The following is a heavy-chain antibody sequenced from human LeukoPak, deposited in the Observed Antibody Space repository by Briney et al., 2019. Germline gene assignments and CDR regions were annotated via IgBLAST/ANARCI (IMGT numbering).Heavy chain of an antibody. Sequence: PGGSLRLSCAASGLILSNNGMSWVRQAPGKGLEWVSGISESGYTVYADSVKGRFTISRDNSRNTLFLQMNSLRPEDTAVYYCAKDAQGGSGSYSWGTFDYWGQGTLVTVSS. V-gene: IGHV3-23*01. CDR3: AKDAQGGSGSYSWGTFDY. CDR2: ISESGYT. D-gene: IGHD3-10*01. CDR1: GLILSNNG. J-gene: IGHJ4*02.